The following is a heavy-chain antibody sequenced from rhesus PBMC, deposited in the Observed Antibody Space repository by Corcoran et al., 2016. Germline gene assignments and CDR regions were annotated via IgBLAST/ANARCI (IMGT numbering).Heavy chain of an antibody. CDR3: ARSVYSSGWYFDY. V-gene: IGHV4-147*01. J-gene: IGHJ4*01. D-gene: IGHD6-31*01. CDR2: FFGGSAST. CDR1: GGSISSTY. Sequence: QVQLQESGPGLVKPSETLSLTCAVSGGSISSTYWCWIRQSPGKGLEYIGYFFGGSASTSYNPSLKSRFTISTDTSKNQFSLKLSSVTAADTAVYYCARSVYSSGWYFDYWGQGVLVTVSS.